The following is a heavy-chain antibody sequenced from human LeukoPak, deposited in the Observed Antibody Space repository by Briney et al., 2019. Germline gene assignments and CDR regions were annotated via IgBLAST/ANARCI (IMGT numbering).Heavy chain of an antibody. J-gene: IGHJ6*03. V-gene: IGHV3-33*06. D-gene: IGHD2-21*02. CDR2: IWYDGSDK. Sequence: GGSLRLSCAASGFTFSSYGMYWVRQAPGKGLEWVAVIWYDGSDKYYADSVKGRFTISRDNSKNKLYLQMNSLRVVDTAVSYFAKDLRHCGVGYCGDYYYNRDVWGKGTRSPSP. CDR3: AKDLRHCGVGYCGDYYYNRDV. CDR1: GFTFSSYG.